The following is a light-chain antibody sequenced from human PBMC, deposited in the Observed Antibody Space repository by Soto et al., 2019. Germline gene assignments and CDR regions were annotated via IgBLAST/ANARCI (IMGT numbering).Light chain of an antibody. Sequence: QSALTQPASVSGSPGQSITISCTGTSSDVGAYNHVSWYQQQPGKAPQLIIYEVSNRPSGLSNRFSASKSGNTASLTISGLQAEDEADYYCCSYTTSSTLVFGTGTKLTVL. CDR1: SSDVGAYNH. CDR3: CSYTTSSTLV. J-gene: IGLJ1*01. V-gene: IGLV2-14*01. CDR2: EVS.